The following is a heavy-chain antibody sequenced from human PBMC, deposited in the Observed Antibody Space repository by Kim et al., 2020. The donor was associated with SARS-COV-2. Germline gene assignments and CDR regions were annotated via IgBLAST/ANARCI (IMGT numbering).Heavy chain of an antibody. J-gene: IGHJ4*02. D-gene: IGHD1-26*01. V-gene: IGHV3-74*01. CDR3: ARGGPIEGATIGDY. CDR1: GFTFSSHW. CDR2: INSDESRT. Sequence: GGSLRLSCAASGFTFSSHWMHWVRQAPGQGLVWVSRINSDESRTGYADFVKGRFTISRDNAKNTLYLQMSSLRAEDTAVYYCARGGPIEGATIGDYWGQGTLVTVSS.